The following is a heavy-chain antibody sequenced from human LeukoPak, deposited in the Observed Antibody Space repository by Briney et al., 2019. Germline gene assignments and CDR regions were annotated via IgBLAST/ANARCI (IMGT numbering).Heavy chain of an antibody. CDR2: ISNDGSKK. D-gene: IGHD5-18*01. CDR1: GFTFSSYW. Sequence: GGSLRLSCAASGFTFSSYWMHWVRQAPGKGLDWVAVISNDGSKKYYADSVKGRFTISRDNSKNTLSLQVSSLRAEDTAVYYCAKDRYSYAFEYSDSWGQGTLVTVSS. V-gene: IGHV3-30*18. CDR3: AKDRYSYAFEYSDS. J-gene: IGHJ4*02.